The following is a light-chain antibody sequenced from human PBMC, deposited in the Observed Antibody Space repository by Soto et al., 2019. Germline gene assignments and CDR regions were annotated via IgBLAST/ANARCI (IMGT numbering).Light chain of an antibody. Sequence: DIHMTQSPSPLSASAGDRVTITCRASESMSNCLAWYQQKPGKAPNLLIAGASSLQSGVPSRFSGSASGTEFTLTISSLQPDDIATYCCQQCHRYLTFGQGTKVDIK. CDR3: QQCHRYLT. CDR1: ESMSNC. J-gene: IGKJ1*01. V-gene: IGKV1-5*01. CDR2: GAS.